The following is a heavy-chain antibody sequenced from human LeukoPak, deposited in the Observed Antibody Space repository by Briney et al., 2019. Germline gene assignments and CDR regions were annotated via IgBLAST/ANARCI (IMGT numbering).Heavy chain of an antibody. J-gene: IGHJ4*02. CDR3: ARGHPWLTN. V-gene: IGHV4-34*01. D-gene: IGHD5-12*01. Sequence: SETLSLTCAVYGGSFSAYYWSWIRQPPGKGLEWIGEINHSGSTNYKPSLKSRVTISLDTSKNQFSLKLSSVTAADTAVYYCARGHPWLTNWGQGALVTVSS. CDR1: GGSFSAYY. CDR2: INHSGST.